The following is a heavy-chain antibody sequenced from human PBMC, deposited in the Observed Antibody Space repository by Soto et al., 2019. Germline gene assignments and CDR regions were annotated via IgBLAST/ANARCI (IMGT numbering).Heavy chain of an antibody. Sequence: PGGSLRLSCAASGFTFSSYSLNWVRQAPGKGLEWVSSISTSSSYIYYADSVKGRFTISSDDAKNSLFPQMSSLSVEDTAIYYSARGGDTRGAWQRFWGQGTMFTVSS. CDR2: ISTSSSYI. CDR3: ARGGDTRGAWQRF. D-gene: IGHD6-25*01. CDR1: GFTFSSYS. V-gene: IGHV3-21*01. J-gene: IGHJ4*02.